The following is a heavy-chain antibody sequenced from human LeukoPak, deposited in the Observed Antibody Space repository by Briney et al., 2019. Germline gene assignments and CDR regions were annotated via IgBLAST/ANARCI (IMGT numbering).Heavy chain of an antibody. D-gene: IGHD3-9*01. V-gene: IGHV1-46*01. CDR2: INPSGGST. Sequence: ASVKVSCKASGYTFTSYYMHWVRQAPGQGLEWMGIINPSGGSTSYAQKFQGRVTMTRDMSTSTAYMELSSLRSEDTAVYYCARTTNYDILTGYSYGGVYYMDVWGKGTTVTISS. CDR1: GYTFTSYY. CDR3: ARTTNYDILTGYSYGGVYYMDV. J-gene: IGHJ6*03.